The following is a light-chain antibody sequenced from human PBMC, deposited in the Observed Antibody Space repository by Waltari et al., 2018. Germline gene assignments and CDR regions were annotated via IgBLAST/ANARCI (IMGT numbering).Light chain of an antibody. CDR1: SGSLSTPSY. CDR2: KGS. CDR3: LIYMGSGIWV. J-gene: IGLJ3*02. Sequence: QTVVTQEASLSVSPGGTVTLTCALSSGSLSTPSYVSWYQQPPGRPPRTLVYKGSTRSSGVPDRFSGSILGNKAALTITGAQADDENDYYCLIYMGSGIWVFGGGTKLTVL. V-gene: IGLV8-61*01.